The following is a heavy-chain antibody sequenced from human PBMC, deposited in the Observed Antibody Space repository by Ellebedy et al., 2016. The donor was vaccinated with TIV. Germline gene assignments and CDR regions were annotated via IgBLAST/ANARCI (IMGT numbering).Heavy chain of an antibody. V-gene: IGHV3-7*01. CDR1: GFTFSSYW. CDR3: ARRYMDV. Sequence: GESLKISXAASGFTFSSYWMTWVRQAPGKGLEWVANIKQDGSEKYYADSVKGRFTISRDNAKNSVYLQMNNLRAEDTAVYYCARRYMDVWGRGTTVTVSS. CDR2: IKQDGSEK. J-gene: IGHJ6*03.